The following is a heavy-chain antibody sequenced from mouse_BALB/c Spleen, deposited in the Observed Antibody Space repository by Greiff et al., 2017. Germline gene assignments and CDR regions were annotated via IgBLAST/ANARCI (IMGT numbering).Heavy chain of an antibody. D-gene: IGHD2-14*01. J-gene: IGHJ4*01. CDR3: ARAYRYAAMDY. Sequence: VQLQQSGPELVKPGASVKISCKASGYSFTGYFMNWVMQSHGKSLEWIGRINPYNGDTFSNQKFKGKATLTVDKSSSTAHMELRSLASEDAAVYYCARAYRYAAMDYWGQGTSVTVSS. CDR2: INPYNGDT. CDR1: GYSFTGYF. V-gene: IGHV1-20*02.